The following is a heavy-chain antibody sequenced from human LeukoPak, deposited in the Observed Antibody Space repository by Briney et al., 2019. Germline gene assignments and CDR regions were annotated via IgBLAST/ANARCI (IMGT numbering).Heavy chain of an antibody. Sequence: GASVKGSCKASGYTFTSYAMHWVRQAPGQRLEWMGWINAGNGNTKYSQKFQGRVTITRDTSASTAYMEPSSLRSEDTAVYYCARDQPGFGELLYDYWGQGTLVTVSS. J-gene: IGHJ4*02. CDR3: ARDQPGFGELLYDY. CDR2: INAGNGNT. CDR1: GYTFTSYA. V-gene: IGHV1-3*01. D-gene: IGHD3-10*01.